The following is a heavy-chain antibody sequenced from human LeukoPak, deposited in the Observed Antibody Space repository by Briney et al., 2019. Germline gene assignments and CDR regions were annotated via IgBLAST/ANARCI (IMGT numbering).Heavy chain of an antibody. J-gene: IGHJ4*02. CDR2: ISASGDST. CDR3: AQTRGTYVFFDF. CDR1: GFTFSSYW. Sequence: GGSLRLSCAASGFTFSSYWMNWVRQAPGKGLEWVSTISASGDSTFYADSVQGRFTISRDNSNNTLFLQVNSLRAEDTALYYCAQTRGTYVFFDFWGQGTPVTVSS. D-gene: IGHD1-26*01. V-gene: IGHV3-23*01.